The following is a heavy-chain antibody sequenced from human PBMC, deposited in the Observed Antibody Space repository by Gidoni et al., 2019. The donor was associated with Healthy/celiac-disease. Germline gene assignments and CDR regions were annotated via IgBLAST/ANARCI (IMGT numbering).Heavy chain of an antibody. J-gene: IGHJ4*02. CDR3: TTLWFRELLYNY. V-gene: IGHV3-15*07. CDR1: GFTFSNAG. Sequence: EVQLVESGGGLVQPGGSLHLSCAASGFTFSNAGMNCVRQAPGKGLEWVCRIKSKTDGGTTDYAAPVKGRFTISRDDSKNTLYLQMNSLKTEDTAVYYCTTLWFRELLYNYWGQGTLVTVSS. D-gene: IGHD3-10*01. CDR2: IKSKTDGGTT.